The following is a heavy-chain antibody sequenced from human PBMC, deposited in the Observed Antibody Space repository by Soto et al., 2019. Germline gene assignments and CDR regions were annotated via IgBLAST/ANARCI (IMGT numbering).Heavy chain of an antibody. D-gene: IGHD3-22*01. CDR1: GFTFAAYA. V-gene: IGHV3-9*01. CDR3: AKDISYDCSGHKAPS. Sequence: PGGSLTLSCPASGFTFAAYAMHCVRQAPGKGLEWVSGIIWNSGSIGYADSVKGRFTISRDNAKNSLYLQMNSLRAEDTALYYCAKDISYDCSGHKAPSWGQGTLVTVSS. J-gene: IGHJ5*02. CDR2: IIWNSGSI.